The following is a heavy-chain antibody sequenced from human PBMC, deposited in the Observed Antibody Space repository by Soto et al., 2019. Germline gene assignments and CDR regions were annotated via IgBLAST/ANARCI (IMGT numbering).Heavy chain of an antibody. CDR1: GFTFTNYF. D-gene: IGHD6-25*01. CDR3: ARGDGRGSSGFYYYCGMDV. CDR2: ISPYDGRT. Sequence: QVQLVQSGAEVKKPGASVKVSCKASGFTFTNYFFHWVRQAPRQGLEWMGIISPYDGRTNYVQSLQGRVTMTSDTSTSTVYMELSSLRSEDTAVYYCARGDGRGSSGFYYYCGMDVWGHGTTVTVS. V-gene: IGHV1-46*01. J-gene: IGHJ6*02.